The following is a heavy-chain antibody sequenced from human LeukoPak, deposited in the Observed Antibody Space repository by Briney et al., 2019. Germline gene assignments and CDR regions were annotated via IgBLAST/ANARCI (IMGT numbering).Heavy chain of an antibody. V-gene: IGHV1-24*01. Sequence: ASVKVSCKASGYTLTELSMHWVRQAPGKGLEWMGGFDPEDGETIYAQKFQGRVTMTEDTSTDTAYMELSSLRSEDTAVYYCATANLLAAYCGGDCYSFDYWGQGTLVTVSS. D-gene: IGHD2-21*02. CDR3: ATANLLAAYCGGDCYSFDY. J-gene: IGHJ4*02. CDR2: FDPEDGET. CDR1: GYTLTELS.